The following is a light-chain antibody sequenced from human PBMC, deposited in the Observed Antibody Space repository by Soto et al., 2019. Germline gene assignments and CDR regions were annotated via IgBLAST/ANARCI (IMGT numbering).Light chain of an antibody. J-gene: IGKJ4*01. CDR2: DAS. CDR3: HQRSKWPLT. V-gene: IGKV3-11*01. CDR1: QSVSID. Sequence: PATLSVSPWERATLSCRASQSVSIDLAWYQQTPGQAPRLLIYDASNRATDIPARFSGSGSGTDFTLTISSLDPEDSAVYYCHQRSKWPLTFGGGTKVDIK.